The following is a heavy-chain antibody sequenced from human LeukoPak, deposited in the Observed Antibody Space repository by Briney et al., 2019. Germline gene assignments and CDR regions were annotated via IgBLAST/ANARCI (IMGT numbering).Heavy chain of an antibody. CDR1: GFTFSSYA. V-gene: IGHV3-23*01. CDR2: ISGSGGST. J-gene: IGHJ4*02. D-gene: IGHD6-13*01. CDR3: AKDPSSSWYSDY. Sequence: GGSLRLSCAASGFTFSSYAMSWVRQAPGRGLEWVSAISGSGGSTYYADSVKGRFTISRDNSKNTLYLQMNSLRAEDTAVYYCAKDPSSSWYSDYWGQGTLVTVSS.